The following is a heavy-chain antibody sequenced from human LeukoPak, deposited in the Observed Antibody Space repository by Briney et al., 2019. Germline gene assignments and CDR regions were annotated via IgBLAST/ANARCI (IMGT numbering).Heavy chain of an antibody. J-gene: IGHJ4*02. D-gene: IGHD1-26*01. Sequence: ASVKVSCKASGYTFTSYDINWVRQATGQGLEWMGWMNPNSGNTGYAQKFQGRVTITADKSTSTAYMELSSLRSEDTAVYYCAGSGSHLNFDYWGQGTLVTVSS. V-gene: IGHV1-8*01. CDR1: GYTFTSYD. CDR2: MNPNSGNT. CDR3: AGSGSHLNFDY.